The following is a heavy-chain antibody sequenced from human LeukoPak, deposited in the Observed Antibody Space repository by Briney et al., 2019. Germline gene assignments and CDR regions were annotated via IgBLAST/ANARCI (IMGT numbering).Heavy chain of an antibody. D-gene: IGHD2-2*03. CDR2: INPNSGGT. V-gene: IGHV1-2*06. J-gene: IGHJ4*02. CDR3: ARDRYGYCSSTSCQIPFDY. CDR1: GYTFTGYY. Sequence: ASVKVSCKASGYTFTGYYMHWVRQAPGQGLGWMGRINPNSGGTNYAQKFQGRVTMTRDTSISTGYMELSRLRPDDTAVYYCARDRYGYCSSTSCQIPFDYWGQGTLVTVSS.